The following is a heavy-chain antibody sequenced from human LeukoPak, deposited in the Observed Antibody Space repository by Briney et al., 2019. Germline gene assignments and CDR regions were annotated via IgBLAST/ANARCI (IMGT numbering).Heavy chain of an antibody. CDR2: ISGSGGST. J-gene: IGHJ3*02. V-gene: IGHV3-23*01. D-gene: IGHD5-12*01. CDR3: ARFLSCYDSPLAFDI. CDR1: GFTLSRYG. Sequence: PGGSLRLSCAASGFTLSRYGMSGVRHAPGKGLEWVSAISGSGGSTNYADSVKGRFTTSRDNSKNTLYLQMNSLRAEDTAVYYCARFLSCYDSPLAFDIWGQGTMVTVSS.